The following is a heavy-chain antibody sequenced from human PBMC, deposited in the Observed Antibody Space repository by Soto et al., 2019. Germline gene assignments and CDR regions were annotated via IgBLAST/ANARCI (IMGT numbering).Heavy chain of an antibody. CDR2: ISAYNGNT. D-gene: IGHD6-19*01. CDR1: GYTFTSYG. CDR3: ARDRGSSGWYQEDWWDY. Sequence: GASVKVSCKASGYTFTSYGISWVRQAPGQGLEWMGWISAYNGNTNYAQKLQGRVTMTTDTSTSTAYMELRSLGSDDTAVCYCARDRGSSGWYQEDWWDYWGQGTLVTVSS. J-gene: IGHJ4*02. V-gene: IGHV1-18*04.